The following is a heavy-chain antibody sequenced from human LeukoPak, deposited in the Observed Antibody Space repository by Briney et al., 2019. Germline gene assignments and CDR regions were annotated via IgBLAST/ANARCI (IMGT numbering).Heavy chain of an antibody. J-gene: IGHJ4*02. CDR3: ARVTGYRIEDYFDY. V-gene: IGHV4-59*01. CDR1: GGSISSYY. CDR2: IYYSGST. D-gene: IGHD6-13*01. Sequence: PSETLSLTCTVSGGSISSYYWSWIRQPPGKGLEWIGYIYYSGSTNYNPSLKSRVTISVETSKNEFSLKLGSVTAADTAVYYCARVTGYRIEDYFDYWGQGTLVTASS.